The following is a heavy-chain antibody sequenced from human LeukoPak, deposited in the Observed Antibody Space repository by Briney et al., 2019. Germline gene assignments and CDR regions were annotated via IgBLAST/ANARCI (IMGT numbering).Heavy chain of an antibody. V-gene: IGHV4-39*01. J-gene: IGHJ5*02. Sequence: KPSETLSLTCTVSGGSISSSSYYWGWIRRPPGKGLEWIGTIYYSGSTYYNPSLKSRVTISVDTSKNQFSLKLSSVTAADTAVYYCARVKRVTMVRGVIHHNWFDPWGQGTLVTVSS. CDR3: ARVKRVTMVRGVIHHNWFDP. CDR2: IYYSGST. CDR1: GGSISSSSYY. D-gene: IGHD3-10*01.